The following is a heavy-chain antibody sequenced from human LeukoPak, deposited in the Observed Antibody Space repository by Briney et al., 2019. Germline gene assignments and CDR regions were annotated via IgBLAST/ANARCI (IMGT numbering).Heavy chain of an antibody. CDR1: GGSFSGYY. CDR3: ARDKADYDILTGYSYYFDY. Sequence: SETLSLTCAVYGGSFSGYYWSWIRPPPGKGLEWIGEINHSGSTNYNPSLKSRVTISVDTSKNQFSLKLSSVTAADTAVYYCARDKADYDILTGYSYYFDYWGQGTLVTVSS. V-gene: IGHV4-34*01. J-gene: IGHJ4*02. CDR2: INHSGST. D-gene: IGHD3-9*01.